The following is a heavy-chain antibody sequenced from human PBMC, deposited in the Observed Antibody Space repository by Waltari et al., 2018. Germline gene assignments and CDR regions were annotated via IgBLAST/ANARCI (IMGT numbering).Heavy chain of an antibody. CDR2: SNPISGGT. D-gene: IGHD4-17*01. J-gene: IGHJ4*02. Sequence: QVQLVQSGAEVKKPGASVKVSCKASGYTFTGYYMHWVRQAPGQGLEWMGRSNPISGGTNYAQKFQCRVTMTRDTSISTAYRELSRLRSDDTAVYYCARGLYGDYDPFDYWGQGTLVTVSS. CDR3: ARGLYGDYDPFDY. CDR1: GYTFTGYY. V-gene: IGHV1-2*06.